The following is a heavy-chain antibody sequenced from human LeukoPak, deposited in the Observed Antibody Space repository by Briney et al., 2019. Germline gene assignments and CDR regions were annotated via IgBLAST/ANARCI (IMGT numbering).Heavy chain of an antibody. V-gene: IGHV3-23*01. CDR2: ISGSGGST. Sequence: GGSLRLSCAASGFTFSSYAMSWVRQAPGKGLEWVSAISGSGGSTYYADSVKGRFTISRDNYKNTLYLQMNSLRAEDTAVYYCAKGYTSDSTMIVVDATPFDYWGQGTLVTVSS. CDR1: GFTFSSYA. CDR3: AKGYTSDSTMIVVDATPFDY. J-gene: IGHJ4*02. D-gene: IGHD3-22*01.